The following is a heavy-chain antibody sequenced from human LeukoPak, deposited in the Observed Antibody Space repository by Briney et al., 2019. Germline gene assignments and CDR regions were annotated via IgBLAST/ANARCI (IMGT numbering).Heavy chain of an antibody. J-gene: IGHJ6*03. CDR3: AKNGDRGAYCSGGSCYPYYYYNMDV. V-gene: IGHV3-23*01. CDR2: ISSTGGTA. Sequence: GGSLRLSCAASGFTFSSFGMSWVRQAPGKGLEWVSAISSTGGTAYYADSVKGQFTISRDNSKNTLYLQMNSLRAEDTAIYYCAKNGDRGAYCSGGSCYPYYYYNMDVWGKGTTVTISS. CDR1: GFTFSSFG. D-gene: IGHD2-15*01.